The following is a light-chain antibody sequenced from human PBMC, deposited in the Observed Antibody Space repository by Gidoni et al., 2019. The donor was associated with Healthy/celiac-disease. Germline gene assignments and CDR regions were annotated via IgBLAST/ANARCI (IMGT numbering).Light chain of an antibody. J-gene: IGKJ4*01. V-gene: IGKV3-20*01. CDR1: QSVRSSY. Sequence: EIVLTQSPGTLSLSPGERATLSCRASQSVRSSYLSWYQQKPGQAPRLLIYCSSSRATGIPDRFSCSGSGTDFTLTISRLEPEDFAVYYCQQYGSSPLTFGGGTKVEIK. CDR2: CSS. CDR3: QQYGSSPLT.